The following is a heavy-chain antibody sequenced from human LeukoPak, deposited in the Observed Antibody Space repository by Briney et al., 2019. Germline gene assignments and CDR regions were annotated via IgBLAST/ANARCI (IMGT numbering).Heavy chain of an antibody. D-gene: IGHD6-13*01. V-gene: IGHV1-8*02. CDR1: GYTFTSYG. CDR3: ARVGSSSWYYINWFDP. CDR2: MNPNSGNT. Sequence: ASVKVSCKASGYTFTSYGISWVRQATGQGLEWMGWMNPNSGNTGYAQKFQGRVTMTRNTSISTAYMELSGLRSEDTAVYYCARVGSSSWYYINWFDPWGQGTLVTVSS. J-gene: IGHJ5*02.